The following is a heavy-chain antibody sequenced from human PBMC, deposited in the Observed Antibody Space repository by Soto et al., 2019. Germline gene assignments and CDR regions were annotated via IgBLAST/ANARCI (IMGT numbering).Heavy chain of an antibody. J-gene: IGHJ4*02. Sequence: TLSLTCTVSGASVSSPYCWSWIRQPPGRGLEWIGHIYNGGSTYSSPSLESRVTLSLDTSKNQFSLRLSSVTAADTAVYYCARGPSTDKVDYWGQGTLVT. V-gene: IGHV4-30-4*01. CDR3: ARGPSTDKVDY. CDR1: GASVSSPYC. D-gene: IGHD2-2*01. CDR2: IYNGGST.